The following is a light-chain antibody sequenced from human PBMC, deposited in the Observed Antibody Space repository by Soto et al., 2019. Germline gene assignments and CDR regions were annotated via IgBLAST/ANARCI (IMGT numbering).Light chain of an antibody. CDR3: QQYVSLPIT. V-gene: IGKV3-20*01. J-gene: IGKJ5*01. CDR2: GAS. Sequence: EIVLTQSPGTLSLSPEERATLSCRASQSIGSSYLAWYQQKPGQAPRLLIYGASTRATGIPDRFSGSGSGTDFTLTINRVAPEDFAVYYCQQYVSLPITVGQGTRLEIK. CDR1: QSIGSSY.